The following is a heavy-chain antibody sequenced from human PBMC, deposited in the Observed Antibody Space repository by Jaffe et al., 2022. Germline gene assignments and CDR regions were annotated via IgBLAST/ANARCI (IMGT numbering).Heavy chain of an antibody. V-gene: IGHV1-2*04. CDR2: INPNSGGT. CDR3: ARAPTVAGTIDY. CDR1: GYTFTGYY. J-gene: IGHJ4*02. Sequence: QVQLVQSGAEVKKPGASVKVSCKASGYTFTGYYMHWVRQAPGQGLEWMGRINPNSGGTDYAQKFQGWVTMTRDTSISTAYMELSRLTSDDTAVYYCARAPTVAGTIDYWGQGTLVTVSS. D-gene: IGHD6-19*01.